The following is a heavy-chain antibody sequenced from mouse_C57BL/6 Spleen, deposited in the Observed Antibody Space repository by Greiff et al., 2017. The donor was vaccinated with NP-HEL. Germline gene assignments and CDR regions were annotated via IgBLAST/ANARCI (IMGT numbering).Heavy chain of an antibody. V-gene: IGHV1-82*01. CDR2: IYPGDGDT. CDR1: GYAFSSSW. D-gene: IGHD1-1*01. J-gene: IGHJ4*01. CDR3: ASDYYGAMDY. Sequence: VQLQQSGPELVKPGASVKISCKASGYAFSSSWMNWVKQRPGKGLEWIGRIYPGDGDTNYNGKFKGKATLTADKSSSTAYMQLSSLTSEDSAVYFCASDYYGAMDYWGQGTSVTVSS.